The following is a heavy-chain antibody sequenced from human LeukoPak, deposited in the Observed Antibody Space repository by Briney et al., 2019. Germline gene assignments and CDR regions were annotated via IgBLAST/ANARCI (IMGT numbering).Heavy chain of an antibody. Sequence: SETLSLTCTVSGGSINNYYWTWIRQPPGKGLEWIGYIHYSGSTKYSPSLKSRLTISVDTSKNQFSLGLTPVTAADTAIYYCARVFPHGYSDYWGQGTLVTVSS. CDR3: ARVFPHGYSDY. CDR1: GGSINNYY. V-gene: IGHV4-59*01. CDR2: IHYSGST. D-gene: IGHD5-24*01. J-gene: IGHJ4*02.